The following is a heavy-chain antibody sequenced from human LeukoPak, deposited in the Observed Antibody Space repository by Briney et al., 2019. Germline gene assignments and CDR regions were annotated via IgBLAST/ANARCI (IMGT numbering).Heavy chain of an antibody. CDR2: ISGSGGST. V-gene: IGHV3-23*01. D-gene: IGHD2-21*02. CDR3: AKVGYCGGDCYPDYFDY. Sequence: GGSLRLSCAASGFTFSSYAMSWVRQAPGKGLEWVSAISGSGGSTYYADSVKGRFTISRDNSKNTLYLQMNSLRAEDTAVYYCAKVGYCGGDCYPDYFDYWGQGTLVTVSS. CDR1: GFTFSSYA. J-gene: IGHJ4*02.